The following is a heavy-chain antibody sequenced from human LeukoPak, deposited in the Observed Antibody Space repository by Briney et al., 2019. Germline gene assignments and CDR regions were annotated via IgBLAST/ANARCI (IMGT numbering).Heavy chain of an antibody. Sequence: VGSLRLSCAASGFTFSSYAMSWVRQAPGKGLEWVSAISGSGGSTYYADSVKGRFTISRDNSKNTLYLQMNSLRAEDTAVYYCAIDYGDSGGGAFDIWGQGTMVTVSS. CDR1: GFTFSSYA. D-gene: IGHD4-17*01. J-gene: IGHJ3*02. CDR3: AIDYGDSGGGAFDI. V-gene: IGHV3-23*01. CDR2: ISGSGGST.